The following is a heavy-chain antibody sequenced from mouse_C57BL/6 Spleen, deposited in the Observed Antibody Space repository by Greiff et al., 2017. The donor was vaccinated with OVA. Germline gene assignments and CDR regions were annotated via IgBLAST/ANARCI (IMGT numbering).Heavy chain of an antibody. D-gene: IGHD1-1*01. J-gene: IGHJ4*01. CDR2: IHPNSGST. Sequence: QVQLQQPGAELVKPGASVKLSCKASGYTFTSYWMHWVKQRPGQGLEWIGMIHPNSGSTNYNEKFKSKATMTVDKSSSTAYMQLSSLTTEDSAVYSCAREEGISAIVEGYALDYWGQGTSVTVSS. CDR3: AREEGISAIVEGYALDY. V-gene: IGHV1-64*01. CDR1: GYTFTSYW.